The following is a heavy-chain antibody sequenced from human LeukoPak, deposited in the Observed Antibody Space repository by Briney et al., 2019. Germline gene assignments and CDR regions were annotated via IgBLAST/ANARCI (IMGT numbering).Heavy chain of an antibody. Sequence: SETLSLTCTVSGGSINSYYCSWIRQPPGKGLEWIGFIYYNGSTNYNPSLKSRVTISVDTSKNQFSLKLSSVTAADTAVYYCARVTGDVTYYDFWSGLSDWGQGTLVTVSS. CDR2: IYYNGST. J-gene: IGHJ4*02. CDR3: ARVTGDVTYYDFWSGLSD. D-gene: IGHD3-3*01. CDR1: GGSINSYY. V-gene: IGHV4-59*01.